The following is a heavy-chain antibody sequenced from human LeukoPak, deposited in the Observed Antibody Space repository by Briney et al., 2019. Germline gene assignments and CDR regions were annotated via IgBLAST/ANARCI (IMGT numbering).Heavy chain of an antibody. D-gene: IGHD6-19*01. CDR2: IKQDGGET. CDR1: GFIFSTYW. CDR3: VREGTTVALFDY. V-gene: IGHV3-7*01. Sequence: GGSLRLSCATSGFIFSTYWMSWVRQAPGKGLEWVANIKQDGGETYYVDPVKGRFTISRDNAKNSLYLQMTSLRAEDTAVYYCVREGTTVALFDYWGQGSLVTVSS. J-gene: IGHJ4*02.